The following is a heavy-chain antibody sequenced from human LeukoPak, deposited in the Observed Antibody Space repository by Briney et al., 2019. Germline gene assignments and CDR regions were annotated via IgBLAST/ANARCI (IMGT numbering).Heavy chain of an antibody. CDR3: AKEKGGGVEQLGGVGFDY. Sequence: PGGSLRLSCAASGFTFSSYAMSWVRQAPGKGLEWVSAISGSGGSTYYADSVKGRFTISRDNSKNTLYLQMNSLRAEDTAVYYCAKEKGGGVEQLGGVGFDYWGQGTLVTVSS. CDR2: ISGSGGST. CDR1: GFTFSSYA. J-gene: IGHJ4*02. V-gene: IGHV3-23*01. D-gene: IGHD6-6*01.